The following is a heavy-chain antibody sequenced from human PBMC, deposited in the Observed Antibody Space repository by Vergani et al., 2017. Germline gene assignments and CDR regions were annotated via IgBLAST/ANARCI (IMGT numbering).Heavy chain of an antibody. Sequence: QVQLVESGGGVVQPGRSLRLSCAASGFTFSSYAMHWVRQAPGKGLEWVAVISYDGSNKYYADSVKGRFTISRDNSKTTLYLQMNSLRAEDTAVYYCARGDDSSGYYYYWGQGTLVTVSS. J-gene: IGHJ4*02. CDR1: GFTFSSYA. V-gene: IGHV3-30-3*01. D-gene: IGHD3-22*01. CDR3: ARGDDSSGYYYY. CDR2: ISYDGSNK.